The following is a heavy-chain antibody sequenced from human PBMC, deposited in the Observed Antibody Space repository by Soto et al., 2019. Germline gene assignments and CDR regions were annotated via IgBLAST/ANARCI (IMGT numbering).Heavy chain of an antibody. V-gene: IGHV4-61*01. J-gene: IGHJ4*02. Sequence: SETLSLTCPVSGGYISSSSYYWSWIRQPPGKGLGWIGYIYYSGSTNYNPSLKSRVTISVDTSKNQFSLKLSSVTAADTAVYYCARDGSVVVPAANFDYWGQGTLVTVSS. CDR2: IYYSGST. CDR1: GGYISSSSYY. D-gene: IGHD2-2*01. CDR3: ARDGSVVVPAANFDY.